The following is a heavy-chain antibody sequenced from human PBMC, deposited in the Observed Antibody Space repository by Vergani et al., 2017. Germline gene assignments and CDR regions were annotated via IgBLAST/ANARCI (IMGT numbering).Heavy chain of an antibody. Sequence: QMQLQESGPGLVKASETLSLTCTVSGDSIISRSYYWGWIRQPPGKGLEWIGSIYNSGNGDSSSSLKSSVTISADTSKKQFSLRLTSVTAADTAVYYCASGKYYSDSTSHFRGRYFDVWGRGTLVTVPS. V-gene: IGHV4-39*01. D-gene: IGHD3-16*01. CDR2: IYNSGNG. CDR3: ASGKYYSDSTSHFRGRYFDV. CDR1: GDSIISRSYY. J-gene: IGHJ2*01.